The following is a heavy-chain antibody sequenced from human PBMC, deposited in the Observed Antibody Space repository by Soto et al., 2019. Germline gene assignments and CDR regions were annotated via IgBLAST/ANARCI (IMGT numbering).Heavy chain of an antibody. CDR2: IDWDDYK. D-gene: IGHD2-2*01. V-gene: IGHV2-70*01. CDR1: GFSLSTSGMC. Sequence: SGATLVNPTQTLTLTCTFSGFSLSTSGMCVSWIRQPPGKALEWLAHIDWDDYKYYNTSLKTRLTISKDTSKNQVVLTMTNMDPVDTATFYCARMFYDSSSPHTCFPPWGQEPLVPVSP. J-gene: IGHJ5*02. CDR3: ARMFYDSSSPHTCFPP.